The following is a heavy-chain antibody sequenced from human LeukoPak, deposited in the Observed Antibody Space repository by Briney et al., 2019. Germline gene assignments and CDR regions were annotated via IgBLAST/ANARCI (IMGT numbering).Heavy chain of an antibody. V-gene: IGHV3-11*04. CDR1: GFTFSDYY. CDR3: ARDRNWGSGPTGFDY. J-gene: IGHJ4*02. CDR2: ISNSGSNI. D-gene: IGHD7-27*01. Sequence: PGGSLRLSCAASGFTFSDYYMSWIRQAPGKGLEWVSYISNSGSNIYYADSVKGRFTISRDNAKNSLYLQMNSLRAEDTAVYYCARDRNWGSGPTGFDYWGQGTLVTVSS.